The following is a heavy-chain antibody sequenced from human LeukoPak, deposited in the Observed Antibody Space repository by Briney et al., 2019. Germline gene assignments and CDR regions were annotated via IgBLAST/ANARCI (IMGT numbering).Heavy chain of an antibody. CDR3: ARGYYSSGFNP. CDR2: TYYRSKWYF. J-gene: IGHJ5*02. Sequence: TSQTLSLTCAISGDSISSNSAIWNWIRQSPSRGLGWLGRTYYRSKWYFDYGASVKGRITINVDTSKNQFSLQLNSVSPEDTAVYYCARGYYSSGFNPWGRGTLVTVSS. V-gene: IGHV6-1*01. D-gene: IGHD3-10*01. CDR1: GDSISSNSAI.